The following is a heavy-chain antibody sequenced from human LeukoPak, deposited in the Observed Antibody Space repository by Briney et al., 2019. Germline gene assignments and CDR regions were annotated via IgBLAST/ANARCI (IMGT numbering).Heavy chain of an antibody. CDR3: ARDRYTMAPGY. Sequence: ASVNVSCKTSGYSFIKNGINWVRQAPGQGLEWMGWISTYNGNTEFAQNLQGRVTLTTDTSTSTAYMELRSLRSDDTAVYYCARDRYTMAPGYWGQGTLVIVSS. D-gene: IGHD3-16*02. V-gene: IGHV1-18*01. CDR1: GYSFIKNG. J-gene: IGHJ4*02. CDR2: ISTYNGNT.